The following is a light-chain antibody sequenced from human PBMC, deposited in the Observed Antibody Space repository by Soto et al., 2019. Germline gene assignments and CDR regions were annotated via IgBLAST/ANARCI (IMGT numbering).Light chain of an antibody. V-gene: IGLV2-14*01. CDR2: EVE. J-gene: IGLJ1*01. CDR1: GRDIGAYNY. Sequence: QSVLTQPASVSGSPGQSITMSCTGSGRDIGAYNYVSWYQQHPGKAPKLIIYEVENRPSGVSNRFSASKSAFTASLTIPGLQAEDEADYYCSSYTTSYFYVFGPGTKV. CDR3: SSYTTSYFYV.